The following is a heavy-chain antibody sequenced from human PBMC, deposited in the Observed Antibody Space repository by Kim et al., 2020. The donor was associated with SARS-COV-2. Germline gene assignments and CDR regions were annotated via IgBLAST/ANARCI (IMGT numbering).Heavy chain of an antibody. D-gene: IGHD6-13*01. J-gene: IGHJ6*02. CDR2: IRSKAYGGTT. CDR1: GFTFGDYA. CDR3: TSNGIAPSYYYYGMDV. Sequence: GSLRLSCTASGFTFGDYAMSWFRQAPGKGLEWVGFIRSKAYGGTTEYAASVKGRFTISRDDSKSIAYLQMNSLKTEDTAVYYCTSNGIAPSYYYYGMDVWGQGTTVTVSS. V-gene: IGHV3-49*03.